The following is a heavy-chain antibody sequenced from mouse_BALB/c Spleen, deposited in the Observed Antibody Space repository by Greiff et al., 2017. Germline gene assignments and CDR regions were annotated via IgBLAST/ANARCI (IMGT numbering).Heavy chain of an antibody. D-gene: IGHD2-4*01. CDR2: IYPGDGDT. V-gene: IGHV1-87*01. Sequence: QVQLQQSGAELARPGASVKLSCKASGYTFTSYWMQWVKQRPGQGLEWIGAIYPGDGDTRYTQKFKGKATLTADKSSSTAYMQLSSLASEDSAVYYCARDYDASWFAYWGQGTLVTVSA. CDR1: GYTFTSYW. CDR3: ARDYDASWFAY. J-gene: IGHJ3*01.